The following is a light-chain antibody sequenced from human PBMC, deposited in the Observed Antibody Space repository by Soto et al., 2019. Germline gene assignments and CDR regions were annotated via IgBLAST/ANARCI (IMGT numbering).Light chain of an antibody. CDR2: QTS. CDR1: QSISTW. Sequence: DIQMTQSPSTLSASVGYRLTITCRASQSISTWLAWFQQKPGKAPKLLIYQTSSLESGVPSRFRGSGSGKELTLTISSLQPDDFATYYCQQYNSYPWTFGKGTKVDIX. J-gene: IGKJ1*01. CDR3: QQYNSYPWT. V-gene: IGKV1-5*03.